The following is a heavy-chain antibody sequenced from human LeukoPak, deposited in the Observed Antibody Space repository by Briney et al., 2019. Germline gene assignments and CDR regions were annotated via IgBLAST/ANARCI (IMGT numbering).Heavy chain of an antibody. V-gene: IGHV4-31*03. CDR1: GGSISSGGYY. CDR2: IYYSGST. J-gene: IGHJ4*02. D-gene: IGHD3-22*01. Sequence: SETLSLTCTVSGGSISSGGYYWSWIRQHPGKGLEWIGYIYYSGSTYYNPSLKSRVTISVDTSRNQFSLRLSSVTAADTAVYYCARTTYYYASSGYYPRAFDYWGQGTLVTVSS. CDR3: ARTTYYYASSGYYPRAFDY.